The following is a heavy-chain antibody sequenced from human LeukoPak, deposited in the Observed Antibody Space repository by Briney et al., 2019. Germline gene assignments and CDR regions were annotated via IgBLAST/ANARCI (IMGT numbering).Heavy chain of an antibody. Sequence: GASVKVSCKASGYTFTSYDINWVRQATGQGLEWMGWMNPNSGNTGYAQKFQGRVTMTRNTSISTAYMELSSLRSEDTAVYYCARLLPLRYFDWLLRTYYYYYMDVWGKGTTVTVSS. D-gene: IGHD3-9*01. V-gene: IGHV1-8*01. CDR1: GYTFTSYD. CDR2: MNPNSGNT. CDR3: ARLLPLRYFDWLLRTYYYYYMDV. J-gene: IGHJ6*03.